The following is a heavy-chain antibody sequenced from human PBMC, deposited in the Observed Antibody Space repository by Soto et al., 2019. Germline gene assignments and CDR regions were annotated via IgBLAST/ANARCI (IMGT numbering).Heavy chain of an antibody. CDR1: GGAVSNFY. J-gene: IGHJ4*02. V-gene: IGHV4-59*02. D-gene: IGHD2-21*02. CDR2: IYYSGST. CDR3: AGTEDYCGGDCYFDY. Sequence: VSGGAVSNFYWIVLPGPPGKGLEWIGYIYYSGSTHYKPFLKSGVTISVDTSKNQFSLKLSSVTAADTAVYYCAGTEDYCGGDCYFDYWGQVTLVTVS.